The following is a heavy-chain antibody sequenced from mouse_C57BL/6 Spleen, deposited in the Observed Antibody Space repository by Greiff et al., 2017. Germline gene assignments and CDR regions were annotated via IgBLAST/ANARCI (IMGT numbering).Heavy chain of an antibody. CDR3: ARWDYGSLYWYFDV. J-gene: IGHJ1*03. D-gene: IGHD1-1*01. CDR1: GYAFSSSW. CDR2: IYPGDGDT. Sequence: QVQLQQSGPELVKPGASVKISCKASGYAFSSSWMNWVKQRPGKGLEWIGRIYPGDGDTNYNGKFKGKATLTADKSSSTAYMQLSSLTSEDSAVYFCARWDYGSLYWYFDVGGTGTTGTVSS. V-gene: IGHV1-82*01.